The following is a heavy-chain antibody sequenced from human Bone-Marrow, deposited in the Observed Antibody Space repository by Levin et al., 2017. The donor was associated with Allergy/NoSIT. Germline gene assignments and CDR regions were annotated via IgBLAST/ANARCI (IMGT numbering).Heavy chain of an antibody. Sequence: LSLTCAASGFTFSSYDMHWVRQATGKGLEWVSAIGTAGDTYYPGSVKGRFTISRENAKNSLYLQMNSLRAGDTAVYYCARDQFRYCSSTSCYVCAFDIWGQGTMVTVSS. V-gene: IGHV3-13*04. D-gene: IGHD2-2*01. CDR1: GFTFSSYD. CDR3: ARDQFRYCSSTSCYVCAFDI. CDR2: IGTAGDT. J-gene: IGHJ3*02.